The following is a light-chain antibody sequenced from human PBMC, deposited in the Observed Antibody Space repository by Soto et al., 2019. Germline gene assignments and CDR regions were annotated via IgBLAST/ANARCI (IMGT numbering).Light chain of an antibody. CDR2: GVS. J-gene: IGKJ1*01. CDR3: QQHGSCRT. CDR1: QSVAGN. Sequence: EKRRTRVHATPCVSPCETTTHSCRASQSVAGNLAWYQQKPGQPPRLLIYGVSTRATGVPDRFSGSGSGTDFTLTISTLEPEDFALYYCQQHGSCRTFGEGTKVDI. V-gene: IGKV3-15*01.